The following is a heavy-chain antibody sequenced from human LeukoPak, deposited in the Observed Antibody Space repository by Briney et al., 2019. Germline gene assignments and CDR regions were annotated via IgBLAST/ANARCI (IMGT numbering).Heavy chain of an antibody. Sequence: ASETLSLTCTVSSGSISNSRFFWAWIRQPPGKGLEWIGNINFSGTTYYNPSLKSRVTISVDTSKNQFSLKLSSVTAADTAVYYCARGARAIAVAGLWGQGTLVTVSS. CDR1: SGSISNSRFF. CDR3: ARGARAIAVAGL. CDR2: INFSGTT. V-gene: IGHV4-39*07. D-gene: IGHD6-19*01. J-gene: IGHJ4*02.